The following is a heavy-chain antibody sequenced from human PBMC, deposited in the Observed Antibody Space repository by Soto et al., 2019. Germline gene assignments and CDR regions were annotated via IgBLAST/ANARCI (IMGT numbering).Heavy chain of an antibody. J-gene: IGHJ6*02. CDR2: IYYSGST. V-gene: IGHV4-31*03. CDR3: ARADYGSGSRNYYYYGMDV. D-gene: IGHD3-10*01. Sequence: PSETLSLTCTVSGGSISSGGYYWSWIRQHPGKGLEWIGYIYYSGSTYYNPSLKSRVTISVDTSKNQFSLKLSSVTAADTAVYYCARADYGSGSRNYYYYGMDVWGQGTKVTVSS. CDR1: GGSISSGGYY.